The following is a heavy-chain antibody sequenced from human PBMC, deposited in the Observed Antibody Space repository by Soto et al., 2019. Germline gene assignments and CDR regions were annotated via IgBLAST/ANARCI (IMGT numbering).Heavy chain of an antibody. D-gene: IGHD2-2*01. CDR3: ARVDLGYCSSTSCPLYYYYDNYYYYYMDV. CDR1: GGSISSYY. V-gene: IGHV4-59*01. CDR2: IYYSGST. Sequence: PSETLSLTCTGSGGSISSYYWSWIRQPPGKGLEWIGYIYYSGSTNYNPSLKSRVTISVDTSKNQFSLKLSSVTAADTAVYYCARVDLGYCSSTSCPLYYYYDNYYYYYMDVWGKGTTVTXSS. J-gene: IGHJ6*03.